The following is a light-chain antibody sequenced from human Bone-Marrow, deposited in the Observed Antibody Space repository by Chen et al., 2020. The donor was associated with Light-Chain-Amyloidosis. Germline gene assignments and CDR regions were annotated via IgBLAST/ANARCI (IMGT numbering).Light chain of an antibody. V-gene: IGLV3-21*02. J-gene: IGLJ3*02. CDR2: DDS. CDR3: QVWDRSSDRPV. Sequence: SYVLTQPSSVSVAPRQTATIPCGGNNIGSTSVHWYQQTPGQAPLLVVYDDSDRPSGIPERLSGSNSGNTATLTISRVEAGDEADYYCQVWDRSSDRPVFGGGTKLTVL. CDR1: NIGSTS.